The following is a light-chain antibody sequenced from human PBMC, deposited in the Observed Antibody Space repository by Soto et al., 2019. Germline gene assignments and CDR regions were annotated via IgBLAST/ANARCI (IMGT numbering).Light chain of an antibody. Sequence: QSVRTQPHSVSAAPGQKVTISCSGSSSNIGGNSVSWYQQLPGTAPKLLIYDDNKRPSGIPDRFSGSKSGTSATLGITGFQTGDEADYYCGSWDSSLGAYVFGTGTKVTGL. CDR3: GSWDSSLGAYV. CDR1: SSNIGGNS. V-gene: IGLV1-51*01. CDR2: DDN. J-gene: IGLJ1*01.